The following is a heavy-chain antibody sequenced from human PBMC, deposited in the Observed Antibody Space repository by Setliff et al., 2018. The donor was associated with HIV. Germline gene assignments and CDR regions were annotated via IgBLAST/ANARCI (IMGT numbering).Heavy chain of an antibody. CDR1: GGSISSGGYY. CDR3: ATVVPAAHFDY. Sequence: LSLTCTVSGGSISSGGYYWSWIRQHPGKGLEWIGYISYSGSTYYNPSLKSRVTISVDSSKSQFSLNLSSVTVAAAAVYYCATVVPAAHFDYWGQGTLVTVSS. J-gene: IGHJ4*02. D-gene: IGHD2-2*01. CDR2: ISYSGST. V-gene: IGHV4-31*03.